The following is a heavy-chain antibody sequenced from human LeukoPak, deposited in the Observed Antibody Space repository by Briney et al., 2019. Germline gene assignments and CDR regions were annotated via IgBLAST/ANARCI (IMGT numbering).Heavy chain of an antibody. V-gene: IGHV1-2*02. D-gene: IGHD2-2*01. CDR3: ARKVVPAAHYYYYGMDV. CDR2: INPNSGGT. CDR1: GYTFTGYY. Sequence: ASVTVSCKASGYTFTGYYMHWVRQAPGQGLEWMGWINPNSGGTSYAQKFQGRVTMTRDTSISTAYMELSRLRSDDTAVYYCARKVVPAAHYYYYGMDVWGQGTTVTVSS. J-gene: IGHJ6*02.